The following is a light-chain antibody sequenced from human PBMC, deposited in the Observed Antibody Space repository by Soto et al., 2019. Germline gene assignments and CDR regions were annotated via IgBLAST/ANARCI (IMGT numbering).Light chain of an antibody. J-gene: IGKJ1*01. CDR2: GAS. CDR1: QSVISTY. CDR3: QQYGSSPWT. Sequence: EIWMTQSPATLSVSPGERVTLSCGASQSVISTYLAWYQQKPGQAPRLLIYGASSRATGIPDRFSGSGYGTDFTITISRMENEDFEVYYCQQYGSSPWTFGQGTKVDIK. V-gene: IGKV3-20*01.